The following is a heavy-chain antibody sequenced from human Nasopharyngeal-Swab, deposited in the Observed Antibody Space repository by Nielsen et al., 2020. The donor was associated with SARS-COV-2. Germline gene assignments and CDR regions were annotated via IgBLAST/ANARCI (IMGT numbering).Heavy chain of an antibody. V-gene: IGHV4-59*02. CDR3: ARDGPYVGYAFDD. Sequence: SETLSLTCTVSGASVSDYYWSWVRQPPGKGLEWLGSFYSTETPDYNPSLNSRVVMSIDTSKNQLSLNLSSVTAADTAVYYCARDGPYVGYAFDDWGQGTLVTVSS. CDR2: FYSTETP. CDR1: GASVSDYY. J-gene: IGHJ4*02. D-gene: IGHD5-18*01.